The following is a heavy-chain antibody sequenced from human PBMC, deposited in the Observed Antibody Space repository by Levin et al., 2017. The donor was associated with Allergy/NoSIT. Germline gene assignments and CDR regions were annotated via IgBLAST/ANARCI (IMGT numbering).Heavy chain of an antibody. V-gene: IGHV1-69*13. CDR3: ARDPGELGYYYYYMDV. D-gene: IGHD3-16*01. CDR2: IIPIFGTA. CDR1: GGTFSSYA. Sequence: ASVKVSCKASGGTFSSYAISWVRQAPGQGLEWMGGIIPIFGTANYAQKFQGRVTITADESTSTAYMELSSLRSEDTAVYYCARDPGELGYYYYYMDVWGKGTTVTVSS. J-gene: IGHJ6*03.